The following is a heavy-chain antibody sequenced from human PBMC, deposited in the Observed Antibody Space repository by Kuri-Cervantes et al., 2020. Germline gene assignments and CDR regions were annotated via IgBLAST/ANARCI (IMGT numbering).Heavy chain of an antibody. J-gene: IGHJ6*02. CDR1: GFTFSSYA. V-gene: IGHV3-30-3*01. D-gene: IGHD6-6*01. CDR3: ARVGSVGMDV. CDR2: ISYDGSNK. Sequence: GGSLRLSCAASGFTFSSYAMHWVRQAPGKGLEWVAVISYDGSNKYYADSVKGRFTISRDNSKNTLYLQMNSLRAEDTAVYYCARVGSVGMDVWGQGTTVTVSS.